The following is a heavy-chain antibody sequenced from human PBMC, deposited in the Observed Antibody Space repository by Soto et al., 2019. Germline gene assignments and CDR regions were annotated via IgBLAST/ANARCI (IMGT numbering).Heavy chain of an antibody. J-gene: IGHJ3*02. D-gene: IGHD3-22*01. CDR2: IYPGDSDT. CDR1: GYSFTSYW. Sequence: PGESLKISCKGSGYSFTSYWIGWVRRMPGKGLEWMGIIYPGDSDTRYSPSFQGQVTISADKSISTAYLQWSSLKASDTAMYYCARLRYYYDSSGPAADAFDIWGQGTMVTVSS. CDR3: ARLRYYYDSSGPAADAFDI. V-gene: IGHV5-51*01.